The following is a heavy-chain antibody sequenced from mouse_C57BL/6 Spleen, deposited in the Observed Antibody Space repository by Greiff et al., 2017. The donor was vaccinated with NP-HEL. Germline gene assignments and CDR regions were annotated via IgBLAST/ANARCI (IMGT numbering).Heavy chain of an antibody. Sequence: DVHLVESGGGLVKPGGSLKLSCAASGFTFSSYAMSWVRQTPEKRLEWVATISDGGSYTYYPDNVKGRFTISRDNAKNNLYLQMSHLKSEDTAMYYCARDSDYGYYAMDYWGQGTSVTVSS. CDR2: ISDGGSYT. CDR1: GFTFSSYA. J-gene: IGHJ4*01. V-gene: IGHV5-4*01. D-gene: IGHD2-4*01. CDR3: ARDSDYGYYAMDY.